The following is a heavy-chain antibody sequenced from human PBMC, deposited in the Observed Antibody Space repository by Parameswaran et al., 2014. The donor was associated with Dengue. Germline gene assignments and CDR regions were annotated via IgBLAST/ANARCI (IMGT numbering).Heavy chain of an antibody. Sequence: KWIRQPPGKGLEWVSYISSSSSTIYYADSVKGRFTISRDNAKNSLYLQMNSLRDEDTAVYYCARDQYVDTAMVISYYYYGMDVWGQGTTVTVSS. J-gene: IGHJ6*02. CDR3: ARDQYVDTAMVISYYYYGMDV. CDR2: ISSSSSTI. V-gene: IGHV3-48*02. D-gene: IGHD5-18*01.